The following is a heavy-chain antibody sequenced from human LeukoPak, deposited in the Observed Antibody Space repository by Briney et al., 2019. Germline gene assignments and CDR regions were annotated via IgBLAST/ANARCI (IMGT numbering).Heavy chain of an antibody. CDR3: AKDQGSGSGYYSWGYFDY. D-gene: IGHD3-10*01. J-gene: IGHJ4*02. CDR2: ISGSGGST. CDR1: GFIFSNYA. V-gene: IGHV3-23*01. Sequence: GGSLRLSCAASGFIFSNYAMSWVRQTPGKGLEWVSGISGSGGSTVYADSVKGRFTISRDNSKNIMSLQMNSLRAEETAVYYCAKDQGSGSGYYSWGYFDYWGQGTLVTVSS.